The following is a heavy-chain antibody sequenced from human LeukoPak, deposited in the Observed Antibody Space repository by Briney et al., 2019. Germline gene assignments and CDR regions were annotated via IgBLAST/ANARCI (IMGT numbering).Heavy chain of an antibody. CDR2: ISSSSSTI. CDR3: ARAGYSSSPWDFDI. D-gene: IGHD6-13*01. V-gene: IGHV3-48*04. CDR1: GFTFSNYA. Sequence: PGGSLRLSCAASGFTFSNYAMSWVRQAPGKGLEWVSYISSSSSTIYYADSVKGRFTISRDNAKNSLYLQMNSLRAEDTAVYYCARAGYSSSPWDFDIWGQGTMVTVSS. J-gene: IGHJ3*02.